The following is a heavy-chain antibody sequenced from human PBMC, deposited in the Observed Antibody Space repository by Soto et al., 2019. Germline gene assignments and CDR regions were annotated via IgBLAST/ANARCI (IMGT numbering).Heavy chain of an antibody. CDR3: ARHGKFSSMTNYFDS. J-gene: IGHJ4*02. CDR2: IYPGDSDT. V-gene: IGHV5-51*01. D-gene: IGHD1-1*01. CDR1: GYSFTTYW. Sequence: PGESLKISCKGSGYSFTTYWIAWVRQMPGKGLECMGIIYPGDSDTRYSPSFQGQVTISVDKSISTAYLQWSSLRASDTAIYYCARHGKFSSMTNYFDSWGQGALVTVYS.